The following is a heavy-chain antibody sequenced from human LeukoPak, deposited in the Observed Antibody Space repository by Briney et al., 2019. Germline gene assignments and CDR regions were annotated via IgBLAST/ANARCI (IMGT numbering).Heavy chain of an antibody. V-gene: IGHV3-21*01. CDR3: ARGLSRTVQLEPAGY. J-gene: IGHJ4*02. CDR1: GFTFSSYS. D-gene: IGHD1-1*01. Sequence: PGGSLRLSCAASGFTFSSYSMNWVRQAPGKGLEWVSSISSSSSYIYYADSVKGRFTISRDNAKNSLYLQMNSLRAEDTAVYYCARGLSRTVQLEPAGYWGQGTLVTVSS. CDR2: ISSSSSYI.